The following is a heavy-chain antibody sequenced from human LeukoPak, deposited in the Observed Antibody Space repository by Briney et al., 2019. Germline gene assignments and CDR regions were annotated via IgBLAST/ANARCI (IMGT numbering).Heavy chain of an antibody. Sequence: GGSLRLSCTASGFPFGDYAMSWVRPAPGKGLEWVGFIRSKAYGGTTEYAASVKGRFTISRDDSKSIAYLQMNSLKTEDTAVYYCTRMVRGVQYYYYMDVWGKGTTVTISS. CDR3: TRMVRGVQYYYYMDV. V-gene: IGHV3-49*04. J-gene: IGHJ6*03. D-gene: IGHD3-10*01. CDR2: IRSKAYGGTT. CDR1: GFPFGDYA.